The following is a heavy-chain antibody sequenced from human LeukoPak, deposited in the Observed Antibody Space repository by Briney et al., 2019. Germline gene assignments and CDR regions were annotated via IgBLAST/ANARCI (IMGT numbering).Heavy chain of an antibody. CDR1: GFTFSSVW. V-gene: IGHV3-74*01. J-gene: IGHJ4*02. CDR3: ARGGDDY. CDR2: INPDGSTT. Sequence: PGGSLRLSCAASGFTFSSVWMYWVRQAPGKGPQWVSIINPDGSTTGYADSVKGRFTISRDNAKNMLYLQMNNLRTEDTAMYICARGGDDYWGQGTLVTVSS. D-gene: IGHD2-21*01.